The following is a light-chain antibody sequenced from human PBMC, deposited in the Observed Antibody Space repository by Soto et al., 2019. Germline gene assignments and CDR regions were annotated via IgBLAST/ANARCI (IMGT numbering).Light chain of an antibody. CDR2: DAS. V-gene: IGKV3-11*01. J-gene: IGKJ4*01. CDR1: QSVSSY. Sequence: EIVLTQSPATLSLSPGERATLSCRASQSVSSYLAWYQQKPGQAPRLLIYDASNRATCIPASFTGSGSGTAVSLTISSLMRADFADYQCQRRSTWPTVLGGGTNV. CDR3: QRRSTWPTV.